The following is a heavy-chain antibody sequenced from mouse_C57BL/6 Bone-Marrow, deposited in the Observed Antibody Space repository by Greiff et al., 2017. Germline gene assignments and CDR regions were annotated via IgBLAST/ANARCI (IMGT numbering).Heavy chain of an antibody. J-gene: IGHJ2*01. CDR2: ITPSTGGT. Sequence: VQLKQSGPELVKPGASVKISCKASGYSFTGYYMNWVKQSPEKSLEWIGEITPSTGGTTYNQKFKAKATLTVDKSSSTAYMQLKSLTSEDSAVYYFARRCYYGRRYYVDYWGQGTTLTVSS. V-gene: IGHV1-42*01. CDR3: ARRCYYGRRYYVDY. CDR1: GYSFTGYY. D-gene: IGHD1-1*01.